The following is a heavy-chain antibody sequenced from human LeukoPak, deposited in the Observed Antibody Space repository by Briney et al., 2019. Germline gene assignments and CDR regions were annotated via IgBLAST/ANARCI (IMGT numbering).Heavy chain of an antibody. CDR3: ARSRYYDTTGYNPTYYFDS. CDR1: GGSIIGSY. V-gene: IGHV4-59*01. D-gene: IGHD3-22*01. J-gene: IGHJ4*02. Sequence: SETLSLTCAVSGGSIIGSYWTWIRQSQAQGLQFIGYIYTTLDVNYNPSLKSRVTISIDMSTNQFSLRLNSVTAADTAIYYCARSRYYDTTGYNPTYYFDSWGQGALVTVSS. CDR2: IYTTLDV.